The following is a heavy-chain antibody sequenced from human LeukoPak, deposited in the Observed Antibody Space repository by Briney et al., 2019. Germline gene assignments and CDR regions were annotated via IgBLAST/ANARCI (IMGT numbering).Heavy chain of an antibody. Sequence: GGSLRLSCAASGFTVSSNYMSWVRQAPGKGLEWVSVIFGGGSIYYADSVKGRFTISRDKSKNTVYLQMNSLRAEDTAVYYCASTIFGVVIMDYYYGMDVWGQGTTVTVSS. CDR3: ASTIFGVVIMDYYYGMDV. J-gene: IGHJ6*02. V-gene: IGHV3-53*01. CDR1: GFTVSSNY. D-gene: IGHD3-3*01. CDR2: IFGGGSI.